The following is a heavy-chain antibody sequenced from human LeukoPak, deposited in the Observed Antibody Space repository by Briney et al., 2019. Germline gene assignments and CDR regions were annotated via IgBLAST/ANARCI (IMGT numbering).Heavy chain of an antibody. Sequence: PGGSLRLSCAASGFTFDDYAMHWVRQAPGKGLEWVSGISWNSGSIGYADSVKGRFTISRDNAKNSLYLQMNSPRAEDTALYYCAKATGYCSSTSCHYFDYWGQGTLVTVSS. CDR2: ISWNSGSI. D-gene: IGHD2-2*01. CDR3: AKATGYCSSTSCHYFDY. V-gene: IGHV3-9*01. J-gene: IGHJ4*02. CDR1: GFTFDDYA.